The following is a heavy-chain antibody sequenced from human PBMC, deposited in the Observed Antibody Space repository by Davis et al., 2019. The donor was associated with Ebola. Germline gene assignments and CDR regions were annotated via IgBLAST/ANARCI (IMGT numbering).Heavy chain of an antibody. CDR2: IYTGGST. CDR1: GASVSGGSYY. V-gene: IGHV4-61*09. J-gene: IGHJ6*02. CDR3: ARNLSSLWGGHFQMTSFYYGMDV. D-gene: IGHD2-21*02. Sequence: PSETLSLTCSVSGASVSGGSYYWSWIRQPVGRGLEWIGHIYTGGSTNYNPSLRSRVTIAIDKSNNHLSLRLTSMTASDSGVYYCARNLSSLWGGHFQMTSFYYGMDVWGQGTTVTVSS.